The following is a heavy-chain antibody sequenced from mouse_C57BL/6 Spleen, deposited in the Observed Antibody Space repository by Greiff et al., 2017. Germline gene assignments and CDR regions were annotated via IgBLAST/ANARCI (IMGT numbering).Heavy chain of an antibody. CDR2: IYPRSGNT. D-gene: IGHD2-3*01. J-gene: IGHJ4*01. Sequence: QVQLQQSGAELARPGASVKLSCKASGYTFTSYGISWVKQRTGQGLEWIGEIYPRSGNTYYNEKFKGKATLTADKSSSTAYMELRRLTSEDSAVYFCARSQNGYYVGAMDYWGQGTSVTVST. V-gene: IGHV1-81*01. CDR1: GYTFTSYG. CDR3: ARSQNGYYVGAMDY.